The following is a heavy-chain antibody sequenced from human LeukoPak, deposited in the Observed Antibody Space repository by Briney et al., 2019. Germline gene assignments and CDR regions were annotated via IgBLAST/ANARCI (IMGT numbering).Heavy chain of an antibody. CDR1: GFTFRYYW. V-gene: IGHV3-74*01. CDR2: INTDGSHT. CDR3: ARVEVGPNFDL. D-gene: IGHD1-26*01. J-gene: IGHJ4*02. Sequence: GGSLRLSCAASGFTFRYYWIHWVRQVPGKGLVWLSRINTDGSHTNYADSVKDRFTMSRDNAKNTVHLQMNSLTAEDTAVYYCARVEVGPNFDLRGQGTLVTVSS.